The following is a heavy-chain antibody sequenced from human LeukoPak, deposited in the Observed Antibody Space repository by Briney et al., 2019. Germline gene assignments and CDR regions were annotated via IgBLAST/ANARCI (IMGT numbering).Heavy chain of an antibody. V-gene: IGHV3-48*03. CDR3: TTLGYHLDS. CDR2: FAGSDTTK. J-gene: IGHJ4*02. CDR1: GFDFGAYE. Sequence: GGSLRLSCAASGFDFGAYEMNWVRQAPGKGPEWVAYFAGSDTTKYYADSVRGRFTISRDNAEKSLYLQMNSLRAEDTALYYCTTLGYHLDSWGQGTLVTVSS. D-gene: IGHD3-22*01.